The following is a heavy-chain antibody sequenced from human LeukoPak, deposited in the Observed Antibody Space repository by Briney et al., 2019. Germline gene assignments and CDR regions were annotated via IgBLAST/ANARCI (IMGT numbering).Heavy chain of an antibody. D-gene: IGHD3-3*01. CDR3: ARGPLGSGYYMLDY. V-gene: IGHV3-7*03. Sequence: QTGGSLRLSCAASGFTFSTYWMSWVRQAPGKGLEWVAHINQDRSEKYYVDSVKGRFTIARDNAKSSLYLQMNSLRAEDTAVYYCARGPLGSGYYMLDYWGQGTLVTVSS. J-gene: IGHJ4*02. CDR1: GFTFSTYW. CDR2: INQDRSEK.